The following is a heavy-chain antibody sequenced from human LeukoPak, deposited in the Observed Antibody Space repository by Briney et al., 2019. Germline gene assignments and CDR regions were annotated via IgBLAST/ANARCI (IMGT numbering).Heavy chain of an antibody. D-gene: IGHD3-22*01. CDR2: INPSGGST. CDR3: AKSLYFYDRSNYRYYYYMDV. J-gene: IGHJ6*03. Sequence: GASVKVSCKASGYTFTGYYMHWVRQAPGQGLEWMGIINPSGGSTSYAQKFQGRVTMTRDTSTSTVYMELSSLRSEDTAVYYCAKSLYFYDRSNYRYYYYMDVWAAGTTVTVPS. CDR1: GYTFTGYY. V-gene: IGHV1-46*01.